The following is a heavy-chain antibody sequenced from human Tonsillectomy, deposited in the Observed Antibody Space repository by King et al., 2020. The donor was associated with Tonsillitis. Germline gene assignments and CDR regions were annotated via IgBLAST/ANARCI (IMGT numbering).Heavy chain of an antibody. Sequence: VQLVESGAEVKKPGASVKVSCKASGYTFTGYYMHWVRQAPGQGLEGMGWINPNSGGTNYAQKFKGRVTMNRDTAISTAYMEMSRLSSDDTAVYYCATPYDFWSGSNYWGQGTLVTVSS. CDR2: INPNSGGT. J-gene: IGHJ4*02. CDR3: ATPYDFWSGSNY. V-gene: IGHV1-2*02. CDR1: GYTFTGYY. D-gene: IGHD3-3*01.